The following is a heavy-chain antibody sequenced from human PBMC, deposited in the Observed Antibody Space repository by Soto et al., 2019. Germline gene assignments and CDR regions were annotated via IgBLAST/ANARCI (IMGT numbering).Heavy chain of an antibody. CDR1: GGSFSGYY. D-gene: IGHD2-2*01. CDR3: ASGGEFYLSDIVVVPAAMFDY. J-gene: IGHJ4*02. V-gene: IGHV4-34*01. Sequence: SETLSLTCAVYGGSFSGYYWSWIRQPPGKGLEWIGEINHSGSTYYNPSLKSRVTISVDTSKNQFSLKLSSVTAADTAVYYCASGGEFYLSDIVVVPAAMFDYWGQGTLVTFSS. CDR2: INHSGST.